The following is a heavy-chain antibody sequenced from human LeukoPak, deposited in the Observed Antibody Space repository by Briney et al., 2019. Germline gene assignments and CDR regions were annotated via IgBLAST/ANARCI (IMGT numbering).Heavy chain of an antibody. Sequence: EASVKVSCTASGYTFTSYGISWVRQAPGQGLEWMGWISAYNGNTNYAQKLQGRVTMTTDTSTSTAYMELRSLRSDDTAVYYCARDREYTFGGVIVKRTFDYWGQGTLVTVSS. CDR1: GYTFTSYG. D-gene: IGHD3-16*02. V-gene: IGHV1-18*01. J-gene: IGHJ4*02. CDR3: ARDREYTFGGVIVKRTFDY. CDR2: ISAYNGNT.